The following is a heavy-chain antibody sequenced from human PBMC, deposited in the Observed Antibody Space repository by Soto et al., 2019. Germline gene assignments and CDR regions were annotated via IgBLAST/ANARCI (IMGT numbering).Heavy chain of an antibody. V-gene: IGHV4-34*01. Sequence: SETLSLTCAGYGGSFRGYYWSLIRQPPGKGLEWIGEINHSGSTNYNPSLKSRDTISVDTSKNQFSLKLSSVTAADTAVYYCARADIVVVPAAIADYYYYYYMDVWGKGTTVT. CDR1: GGSFRGYY. CDR3: ARADIVVVPAAIADYYYYYYMDV. D-gene: IGHD2-2*01. J-gene: IGHJ6*03. CDR2: INHSGST.